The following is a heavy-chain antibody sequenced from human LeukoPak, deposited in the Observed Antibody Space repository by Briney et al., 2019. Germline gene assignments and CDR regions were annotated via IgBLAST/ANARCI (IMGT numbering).Heavy chain of an antibody. Sequence: ASVKVSCKASGYTFTSYYMHWVRQAPGQGLEWMGIINPSGGSTSYAQKFQGRVTMTRNTSISTAYMELSSLRSEDTAVYYCARSMKRLTIFGVVTSNWFDPWGQGTLVTVSS. J-gene: IGHJ5*02. D-gene: IGHD3-3*01. CDR2: INPSGGST. CDR1: GYTFTSYY. V-gene: IGHV1-46*01. CDR3: ARSMKRLTIFGVVTSNWFDP.